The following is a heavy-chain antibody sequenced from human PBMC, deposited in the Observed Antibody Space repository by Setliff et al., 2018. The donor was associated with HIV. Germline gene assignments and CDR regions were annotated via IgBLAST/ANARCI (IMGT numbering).Heavy chain of an antibody. Sequence: SETLSLTCTVSGYSISSGYYWGWIRQPPGKGLEWIGSIYHSGSTYYNPSLKSRVTISVDTSRNQFSLKLSSVAAADTAIYYCARRIYCNHPYFDYWSQGTLVTVAS. D-gene: IGHD1-26*01. J-gene: IGHJ4*02. CDR1: GYSISSGYY. CDR2: IYHSGST. V-gene: IGHV4-38-2*02. CDR3: ARRIYCNHPYFDY.